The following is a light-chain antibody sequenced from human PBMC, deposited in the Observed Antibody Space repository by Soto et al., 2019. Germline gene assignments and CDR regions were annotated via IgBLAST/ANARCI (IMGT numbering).Light chain of an antibody. CDR2: NAA. V-gene: IGKV3-20*01. CDR1: QSVSNNF. Sequence: EIVLTQSPGTLSLSPGGRATLSCRASQSVSNNFLAWYQQKPGQAPRLLIYNAATTATGIPDRFSGSGSGTDFTLTISRLEPEDLAVYHGEQYSSSLLTLGGGTKVESK. J-gene: IGKJ4*01. CDR3: EQYSSSLLT.